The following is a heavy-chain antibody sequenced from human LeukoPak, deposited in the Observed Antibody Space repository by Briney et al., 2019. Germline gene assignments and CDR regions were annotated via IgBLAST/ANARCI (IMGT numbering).Heavy chain of an antibody. Sequence: GESLKSSCKISGYKLTNNWIGGVRQVPAKGLEWMGLIYPGYSDGKYSPSFQGQVTLSVDASISTAYLHLSGLRASDTAIYYCVRFALTSSLDHWGQGTLVTVSS. CDR2: IYPGYSDG. CDR3: VRFALTSSLDH. V-gene: IGHV5-51*01. J-gene: IGHJ5*02. CDR1: GYKLTNNW. D-gene: IGHD6-13*01.